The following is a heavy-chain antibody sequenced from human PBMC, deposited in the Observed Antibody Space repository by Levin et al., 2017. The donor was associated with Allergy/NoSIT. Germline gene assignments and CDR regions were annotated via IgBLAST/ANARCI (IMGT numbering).Heavy chain of an antibody. V-gene: IGHV3-7*04. CDR2: IKHDGSRE. D-gene: IGHD3-9*01. Sequence: LSLTCAASGLMFRSHSMDWVRQAPGSGLEWVATIKHDGSREFYMDSVKGRFTISRDNAKNSLYLQMDSLRVEDTAVYYCATDLKVYWGQGTLVTVSS. J-gene: IGHJ4*02. CDR3: ATDLKVY. CDR1: GLMFRSHS.